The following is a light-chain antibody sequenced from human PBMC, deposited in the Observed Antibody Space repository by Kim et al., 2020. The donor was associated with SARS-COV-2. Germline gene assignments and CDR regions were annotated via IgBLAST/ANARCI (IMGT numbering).Light chain of an antibody. J-gene: IGKJ1*01. CDR3: LQYADSPPWT. CDR1: QTVGSF. Sequence: PGERATLSCRASQTVGSFSAWYQQKPGQAPRLLIYGGSSRATGIPDKFSGSASGTDLTLTISRLEPEDSAVYYCLQYADSPPWTFGQGTKVE. CDR2: GGS. V-gene: IGKV3-20*01.